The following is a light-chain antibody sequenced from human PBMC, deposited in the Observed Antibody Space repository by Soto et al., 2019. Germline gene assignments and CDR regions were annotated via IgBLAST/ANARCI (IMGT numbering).Light chain of an antibody. CDR2: EVI. CDR1: SSDVGSGNY. CDR3: SSCADSTNLEVI. Sequence: QSALTQPPSASGSPGQSVTISCTGTSSDVGSGNYVSWYQQHPGKAPKLIIYEVIKRPSGVPDRFSGSKSGNTASLTVSGLQAEDEADYYCSSCADSTNLEVIFGGGTKLTVL. J-gene: IGLJ2*01. V-gene: IGLV2-8*01.